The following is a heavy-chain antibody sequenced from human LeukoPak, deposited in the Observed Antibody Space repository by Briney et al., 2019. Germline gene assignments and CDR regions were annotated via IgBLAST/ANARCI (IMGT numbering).Heavy chain of an antibody. D-gene: IGHD2-2*02. CDR3: ARDWGIEDIVVVPAAIGVQIFDY. Sequence: GGSLRLSCAASGFTFSSYGMHWVRQAPGKGLEWVAVISYDGSNKYYADSVKGRFTISRDNSKNTLYLQMNSLRAEDTAVYYCARDWGIEDIVVVPAAIGVQIFDYWGQGTLVTVSS. CDR2: ISYDGSNK. J-gene: IGHJ4*02. V-gene: IGHV3-30*03. CDR1: GFTFSSYG.